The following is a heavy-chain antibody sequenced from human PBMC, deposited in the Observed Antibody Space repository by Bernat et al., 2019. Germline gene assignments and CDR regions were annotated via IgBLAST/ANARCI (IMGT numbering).Heavy chain of an antibody. CDR1: GFTFSSHW. V-gene: IGHV3-7*03. J-gene: IGHJ4*02. Sequence: EVQLVESGGGLVQPGGSLRLSCAASGFTFSSHWMSWVRQAPRKGLEWVANIKQDGSEKYYVDSVKGRFTISRDKAKNSLYLQMNSLRAEDTAVYYCARDARWGQGALVTVSS. CDR3: ARDAR. CDR2: IKQDGSEK.